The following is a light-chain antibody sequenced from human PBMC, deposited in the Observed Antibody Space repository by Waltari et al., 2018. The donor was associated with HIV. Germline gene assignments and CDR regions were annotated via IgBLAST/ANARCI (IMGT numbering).Light chain of an antibody. V-gene: IGKV3-11*01. CDR3: HQRSTWPRT. CDR1: QSVSNY. CDR2: DAS. J-gene: IGKJ1*01. Sequence: EIVLTQSPATLSLSPGERATLSCRASQSVSNYLAWYQQKSGQAPRLLIYDASNRATGIPARFSASGGGTDFTLTISSLQPEDFAFYYCHQRSTWPRTFGQGTKVEIK.